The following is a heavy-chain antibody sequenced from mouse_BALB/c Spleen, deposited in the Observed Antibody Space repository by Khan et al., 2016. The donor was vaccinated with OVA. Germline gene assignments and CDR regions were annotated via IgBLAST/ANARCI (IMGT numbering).Heavy chain of an antibody. CDR2: MWGDGST. CDR1: GFSLTSYG. V-gene: IGHV2-3*01. J-gene: IGHJ4*01. D-gene: IGHD1-1*01. CDR3: AKFTPDYYSMDY. Sequence: QVQLKQSGPGLVAPSQSLSITCTVSGFSLTSYGVNWVRQPPGKGQEWLGVMWGDGSTNYHSALKSRLIISKDNSKSQVFLKLNSLQTDDTATYHCAKFTPDYYSMDYWGQGTSVTVSS.